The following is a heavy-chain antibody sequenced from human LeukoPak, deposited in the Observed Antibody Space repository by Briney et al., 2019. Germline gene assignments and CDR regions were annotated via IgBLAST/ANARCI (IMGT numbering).Heavy chain of an antibody. Sequence: GESLKISCKGSGYTFSNYWIAWVRQMPGKGLEWMGIIYPADSDSRYSPSFQGQVTISVDRSINTAYLQWSSLKASDTAMYYCAIRSYYDTRGYYYFDYWGQGTLVTVSA. V-gene: IGHV5-51*01. CDR2: IYPADSDS. CDR1: GYTFSNYW. CDR3: AIRSYYDTRGYYYFDY. J-gene: IGHJ4*02. D-gene: IGHD3-22*01.